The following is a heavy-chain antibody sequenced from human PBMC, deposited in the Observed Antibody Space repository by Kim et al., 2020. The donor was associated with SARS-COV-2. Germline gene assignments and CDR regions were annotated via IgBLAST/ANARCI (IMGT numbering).Heavy chain of an antibody. CDR3: ARGRGDWTVYY. CDR2: MSSDASRI. V-gene: IGHV3-48*01. D-gene: IGHD2-21*02. Sequence: GGSLRLSCAASEFTLSSYDMKWFRQAPGKGLEWLAYMSSDASRIHYEGSVEGRFTISRDSAKNSLYLQMNSLRGEDTAMYYCARGRGDWTVYYWGQGTLVTVSS. J-gene: IGHJ4*02. CDR1: EFTLSSYD.